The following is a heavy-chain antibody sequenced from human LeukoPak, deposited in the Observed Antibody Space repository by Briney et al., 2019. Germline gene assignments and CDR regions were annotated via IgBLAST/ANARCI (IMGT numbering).Heavy chain of an antibody. CDR1: GYTFTSYG. D-gene: IGHD1-7*01. V-gene: IGHV1-18*01. Sequence: ASVKVSCKASGYTFTSYGITWVRQAPGQGLEWMGWIIPYNGITNYAQKFQGRVTITTDKSTSTAYMELSSLRSDDTAVYYCARDGRRSGTAYDIWGRGTMVTVSS. CDR2: IIPYNGIT. CDR3: ARDGRRSGTAYDI. J-gene: IGHJ3*02.